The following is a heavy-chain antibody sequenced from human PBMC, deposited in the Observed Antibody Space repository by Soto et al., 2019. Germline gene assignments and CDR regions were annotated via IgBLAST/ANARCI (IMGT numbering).Heavy chain of an antibody. CDR1: GVSINNYY. J-gene: IGHJ4*02. Sequence: SETLSLTCTVSGVSINNYYWSWIRQAPGKGLEWIGYISYNGNTNYNPSLKSRITISGVTSKNQFSLKLTSVTAADTAVYYCAKMERSKEGLSVYYFDYWGRGTLVTVSS. CDR2: ISYNGNT. V-gene: IGHV4-59*03. CDR3: AKMERSKEGLSVYYFDY. D-gene: IGHD1-26*01.